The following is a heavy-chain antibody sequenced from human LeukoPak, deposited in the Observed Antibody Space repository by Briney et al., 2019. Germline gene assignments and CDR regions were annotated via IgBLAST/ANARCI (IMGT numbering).Heavy chain of an antibody. D-gene: IGHD6-13*01. V-gene: IGHV3-48*01. J-gene: IGHJ4*02. CDR2: ISSGSSTI. CDR3: ARYGSSWSFDY. CDR1: GYTFSSYS. Sequence: GGSLRLSCAASGYTFSSYSINWVRQAPGKGLEWVSYISSGSSTIYSADSVKGRFTISRDNAKNSLYLQMNSLRAEDTAVYYCARYGSSWSFDYWGQGTLVTVSS.